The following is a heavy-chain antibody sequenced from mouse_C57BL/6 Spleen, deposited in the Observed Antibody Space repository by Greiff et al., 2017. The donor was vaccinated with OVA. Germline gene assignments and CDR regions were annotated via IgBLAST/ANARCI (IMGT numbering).Heavy chain of an antibody. V-gene: IGHV5-17*01. CDR3: ARPGDYEDYAMDY. D-gene: IGHD2-4*01. J-gene: IGHJ4*01. CDR2: ISSGSSTI. CDR1: GFTFSDYG. Sequence: EVMLVESGGGLVKPGGSLKLSCAASGFTFSDYGMHWVRQAPEKGLEWVAYISSGSSTIYYADTVKGRFTISRDNAKNTLFLQMTSLRSEDTAMYYCARPGDYEDYAMDYWGQGTSVTVSS.